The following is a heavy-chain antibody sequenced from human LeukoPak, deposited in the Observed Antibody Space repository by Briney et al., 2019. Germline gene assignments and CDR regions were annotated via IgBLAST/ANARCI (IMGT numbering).Heavy chain of an antibody. Sequence: PSETLSLTCAVSGDSISNSNWWSWVRQPPGKGLEWMGYIFLTGSTNYNPSLKSRVTISVDKSKNQFSLRLISVTAADTAVYFCARVRVIDWGSSYFDYWGQGNLVTVSS. CDR2: IFLTGST. CDR3: ARVRVIDWGSSYFDY. D-gene: IGHD3-9*01. V-gene: IGHV4-4*02. J-gene: IGHJ4*02. CDR1: GDSISNSNW.